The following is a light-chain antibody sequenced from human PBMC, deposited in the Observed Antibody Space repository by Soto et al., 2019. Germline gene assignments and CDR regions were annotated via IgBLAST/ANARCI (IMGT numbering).Light chain of an antibody. CDR2: DAS. Sequence: EIVLTHSPATLSLSPWERATLSFRASQSVSSYLAWYQQKPGQAPRLLIYDASNRPASIPARFSGSGSGTEFTLTISSLQSEDFAVYYCQQYNNWPPITFGQGTRLEIK. CDR3: QQYNNWPPIT. V-gene: IGKV3-11*01. J-gene: IGKJ5*01. CDR1: QSVSSY.